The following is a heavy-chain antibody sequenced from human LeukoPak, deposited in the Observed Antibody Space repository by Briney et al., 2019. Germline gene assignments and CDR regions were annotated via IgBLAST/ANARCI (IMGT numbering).Heavy chain of an antibody. CDR1: GGSISSYY. D-gene: IGHD3-10*01. Sequence: SETLSLTCTVSGGSISSYYWSWIRQPPGKGLEWIGYVYDSGSTNYNPSLKSRVTISVDTSKNQFSLKLSSVTAADTAVYYCARHTLRMVRGVIITYYYYYYMDVWGKGTTVTISS. J-gene: IGHJ6*03. CDR3: ARHTLRMVRGVIITYYYYYYMDV. CDR2: VYDSGST. V-gene: IGHV4-59*08.